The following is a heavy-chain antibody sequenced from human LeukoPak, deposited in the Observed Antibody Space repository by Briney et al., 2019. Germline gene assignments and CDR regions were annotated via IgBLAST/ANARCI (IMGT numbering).Heavy chain of an antibody. V-gene: IGHV3-30*02. CDR1: GFTFSSYG. Sequence: GGSLRLSCAASGFTFSSYGMHWVRQAPGKGLEWVAFIRYDGSNKYYAGSVKGRFTISRDNSKNTLYLHVNSLRPEDTAVFYCAGRRSGSPSNWFDPWGQGTLVTVSS. D-gene: IGHD1-26*01. CDR3: AGRRSGSPSNWFDP. J-gene: IGHJ5*02. CDR2: IRYDGSNK.